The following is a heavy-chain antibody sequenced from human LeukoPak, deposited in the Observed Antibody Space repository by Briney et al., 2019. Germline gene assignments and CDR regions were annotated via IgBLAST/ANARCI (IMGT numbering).Heavy chain of an antibody. CDR3: AHGGHHPWDLFQQ. CDR2: IYYTGST. V-gene: IGHV4-59*08. CDR1: GGSLSPYY. J-gene: IGHJ1*01. D-gene: IGHD1-26*01. Sequence: PSETLSLTCTVSGGSLSPYYWSWMRQPPGKGLEWIGYIYYTGSTKNLSLKSRVTISLDTSKNQFSLKLSSVTAADTAVYYCAHGGHHPWDLFQQWGQGTLVTVSS.